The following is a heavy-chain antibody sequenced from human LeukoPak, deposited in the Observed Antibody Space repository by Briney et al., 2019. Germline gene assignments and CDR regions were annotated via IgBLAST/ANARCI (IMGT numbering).Heavy chain of an antibody. CDR1: GFTFSSYW. Sequence: GGSLRLSCVASGFTFSSYWRNWVRQAPGKGLEWVANIKQDGSEKYYVDSVKGRFTISRDNAKNTLYLQVNSLRAEDTAVYYCARGDQWLVLAWFDPWGQGTLVTVSS. CDR2: IKQDGSEK. CDR3: ARGDQWLVLAWFDP. D-gene: IGHD6-19*01. J-gene: IGHJ5*02. V-gene: IGHV3-7*01.